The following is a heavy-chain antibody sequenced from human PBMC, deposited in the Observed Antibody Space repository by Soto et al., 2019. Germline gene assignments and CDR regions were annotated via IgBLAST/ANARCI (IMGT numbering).Heavy chain of an antibody. J-gene: IGHJ5*02. CDR3: ARPYYDFWSGYYLSWFDP. V-gene: IGHV1-3*01. Sequence: ASVKVSCKASGYTFTSYAMHWVRQAPGQRLEWMGWINAGNGNTKYSQKFQGRVTITRDTSASTAYMELSSLRSEDTAVYYCARPYYDFWSGYYLSWFDPWGQGTLVTVSS. CDR1: GYTFTSYA. CDR2: INAGNGNT. D-gene: IGHD3-3*01.